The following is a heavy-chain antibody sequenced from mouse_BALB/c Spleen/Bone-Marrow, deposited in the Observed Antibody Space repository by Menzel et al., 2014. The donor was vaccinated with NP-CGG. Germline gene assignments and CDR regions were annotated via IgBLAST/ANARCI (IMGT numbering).Heavy chain of an antibody. CDR3: ARGRELRPWFAY. D-gene: IGHD2-4*01. CDR1: GFTFSSYA. Sequence: VQLKESGGGLVKPGGSLKLSCAASGFTFSSYAMSWVRQTPEQRLEWVASISSGGNTYYPDSMKGRFTISRANARNIRYLQMKSLRLEDTDMYYYARGRELRPWFAYWGEGTLVTVSA. CDR2: ISSGGNT. J-gene: IGHJ3*01. V-gene: IGHV5-6-5*01.